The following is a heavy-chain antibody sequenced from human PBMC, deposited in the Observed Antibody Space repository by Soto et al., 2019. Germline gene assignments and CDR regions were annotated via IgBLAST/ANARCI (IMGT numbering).Heavy chain of an antibody. Sequence: QVQLVQSGVEVKKPGASVKVSCKASGYTFTDYAISWVRQAPGRGLEWMGWVNTYNGNPNYAQIFQGRVTMTTDTSTDTAYMALRSLKSDDSAVYYCARDSQYSTSWQRFDSWGQGTLVTVSS. CDR1: GYTFTDYA. CDR3: ARDSQYSTSWQRFDS. CDR2: VNTYNGNP. V-gene: IGHV1-18*01. D-gene: IGHD6-13*01. J-gene: IGHJ4*02.